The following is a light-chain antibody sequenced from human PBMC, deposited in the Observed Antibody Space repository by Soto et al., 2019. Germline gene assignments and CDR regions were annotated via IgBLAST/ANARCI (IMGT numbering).Light chain of an antibody. V-gene: IGLV2-14*03. J-gene: IGLJ1*01. CDR3: CSYTTSNTRQIV. Sequence: QYALTPPASVSGSPGQSITISCTGTSSDVGGYNYVSWYQHHPGKAPKLMIYDVSNRPSGVSNRFSGSKSGNTASLTISGLQPEDEADYYCCSYTTSNTRQIVFGTGTKVTVL. CDR2: DVS. CDR1: SSDVGGYNY.